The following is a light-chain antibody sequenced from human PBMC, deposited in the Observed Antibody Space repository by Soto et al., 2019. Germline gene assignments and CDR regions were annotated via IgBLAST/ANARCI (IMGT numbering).Light chain of an antibody. CDR1: QSLNGW. J-gene: IGKJ1*01. CDR2: KVS. V-gene: IGKV1-5*03. CDR3: QQYNSNWLT. Sequence: DIQMTQSPSTLSASVGDRVTITCRASQSLNGWLAWFQKKPGKAPKVLIYKVSNLESGVPLRFRGSGSETEFTLTISSLQPDDFATYSCQQYNSNWLTCGQGTKVEIK.